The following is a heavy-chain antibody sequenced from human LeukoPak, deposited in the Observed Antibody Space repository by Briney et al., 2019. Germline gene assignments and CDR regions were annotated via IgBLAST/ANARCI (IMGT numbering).Heavy chain of an antibody. V-gene: IGHV4-34*01. Sequence: PSETLSLTCAVYGGSFSGYYGSWIRQPPGKGLEWIGEINHSGSTNYNPSLKSRVTISVDTSKNQFSLKLSSVTAADTAVYYCARAPLYDYVWGSYRLCAFDIWGQGTMVTVSS. CDR1: GGSFSGYY. CDR2: INHSGST. J-gene: IGHJ3*02. CDR3: ARAPLYDYVWGSYRLCAFDI. D-gene: IGHD3-16*02.